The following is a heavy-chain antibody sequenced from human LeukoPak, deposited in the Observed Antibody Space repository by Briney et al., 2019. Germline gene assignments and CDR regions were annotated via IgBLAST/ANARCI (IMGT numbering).Heavy chain of an antibody. CDR1: GSSFTSYW. D-gene: IGHD2/OR15-2a*01. Sequence: GASLQISCKGSGSSFTSYWIGWVRQLPGKGLEWMGIIYPGDSDTRYSPSFQGQVTISADKSITTAYLQWSSLRASDTAMYYCARPANRGDAFDIWGQGTMVTVSS. CDR3: ARPANRGDAFDI. V-gene: IGHV5-51*01. J-gene: IGHJ3*02. CDR2: IYPGDSDT.